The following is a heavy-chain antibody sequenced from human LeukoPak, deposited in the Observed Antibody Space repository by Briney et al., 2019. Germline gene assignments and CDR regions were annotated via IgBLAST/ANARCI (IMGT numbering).Heavy chain of an antibody. Sequence: GGSLRLSCAASGFTVSDYYMSWIRQAPGKGLEWVANIKQDGSEKYYVDSVKGRFTISRDNAKNSLYLQMNSLRAEDTAVYYCAREGIYCSGGSCYSSFFDYWGQGTLVTVSS. V-gene: IGHV3-7*01. J-gene: IGHJ4*02. CDR3: AREGIYCSGGSCYSSFFDY. CDR2: IKQDGSEK. D-gene: IGHD2-15*01. CDR1: GFTVSDYY.